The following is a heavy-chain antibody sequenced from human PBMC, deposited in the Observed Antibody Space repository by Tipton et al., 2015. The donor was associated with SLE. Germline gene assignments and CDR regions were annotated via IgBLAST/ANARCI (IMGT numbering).Heavy chain of an antibody. CDR1: GFSISTGYY. CDR3: ARYSRYQLLYYYMDV. D-gene: IGHD2-2*01. Sequence: TLSLTCTVSGFSISTGYYWGWLRRPPGKGLEWIGNIYHTGITYYNPSLKSRVTISLATSKNQFSLNLSSVTAADTAVYYCARYSRYQLLYYYMDVWGKETTVTVSS. CDR2: IYHTGIT. V-gene: IGHV4-38-2*02. J-gene: IGHJ6*03.